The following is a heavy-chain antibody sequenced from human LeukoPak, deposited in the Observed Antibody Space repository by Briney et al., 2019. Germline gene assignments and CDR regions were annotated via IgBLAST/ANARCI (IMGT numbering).Heavy chain of an antibody. J-gene: IGHJ4*02. CDR2: ISTSSSYI. CDR3: ARDQDWNDRGGLDY. D-gene: IGHD1-1*01. V-gene: IGHV3-21*01. CDR1: GFTFSTYS. Sequence: GGSLRLSCAASGFTFSTYSMNWVRQAPGKGLEWVSFISTSSSYIYYADSVKGRFTISRDNSKNSLYLQMNSLRAEDTAVYYCARDQDWNDRGGLDYWGQGTLVTVSS.